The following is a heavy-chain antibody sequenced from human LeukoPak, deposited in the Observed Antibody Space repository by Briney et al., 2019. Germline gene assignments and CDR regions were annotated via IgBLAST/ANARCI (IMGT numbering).Heavy chain of an antibody. V-gene: IGHV3-53*01. J-gene: IGHJ5*02. CDR2: MYSRGDT. D-gene: IGHD2-2*01. CDR1: GFTVSDNY. Sequence: PGGSLRLSCVASGFTVSDNYMSWVRQAPGKGLEWVSVMYSRGDTYYANSVKGRFTFSRDISKNTLYLQMDGLRNEDTAMYYCARDAPQVPAAGVLASWGQGTLVMVSS. CDR3: ARDAPQVPAAGVLAS.